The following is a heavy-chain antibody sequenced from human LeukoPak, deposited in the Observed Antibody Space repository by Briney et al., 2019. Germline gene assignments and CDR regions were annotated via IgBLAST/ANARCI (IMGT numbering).Heavy chain of an antibody. J-gene: IGHJ4*02. CDR3: AREYYYDSSGYIDY. D-gene: IGHD3-22*01. V-gene: IGHV1-69*04. CDR1: GRTFSSYA. Sequence: SVKVSCKTSGRTFSSYAISWVRQAPGQGLEWMGRIIPIFGIANYAQKFQGRATITVDKSTSTAYMELSSLRSEDTAVYYCAREYYYDSSGYIDYWGQGTLVTVSS. CDR2: IIPIFGIA.